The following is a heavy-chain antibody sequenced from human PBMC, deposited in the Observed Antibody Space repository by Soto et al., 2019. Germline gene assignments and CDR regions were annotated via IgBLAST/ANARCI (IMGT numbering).Heavy chain of an antibody. D-gene: IGHD6-13*01. V-gene: IGHV3-9*01. J-gene: IGHJ6*03. CDR1: GFTFDDYA. CDR2: ISWNSGSI. Sequence: GGSLRLSCAASGFTFDDYAMHWVRQAPGKGLEWVSGISWNSGSIGYADSVKGRFTISRDNAKNSLYLQMNSLRAEDTALYYCAKDVIAAAGFPYMDVWGKGTTVTVSS. CDR3: AKDVIAAAGFPYMDV.